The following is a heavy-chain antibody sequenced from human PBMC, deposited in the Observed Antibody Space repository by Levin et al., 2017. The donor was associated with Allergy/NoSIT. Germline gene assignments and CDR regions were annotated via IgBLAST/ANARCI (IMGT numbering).Heavy chain of an antibody. CDR1: GYSFTSYW. CDR2: IYPGDSDT. V-gene: IGHV5-51*01. J-gene: IGHJ6*02. Sequence: GESLKISCKGSGYSFTSYWIGWVRQMPGKGLEWMGIIYPGDSDTRYSPSFQGQVTISADKSISTAYLQWSSLKASDTAMYYCARSRAADASAYKWDQYYYYGMDVWGQGTTVTVSS. CDR3: ARSRAADASAYKWDQYYYYGMDV. D-gene: IGHD1-26*01.